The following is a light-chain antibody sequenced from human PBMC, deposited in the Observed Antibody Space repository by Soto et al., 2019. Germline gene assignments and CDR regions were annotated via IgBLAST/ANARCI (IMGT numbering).Light chain of an antibody. Sequence: DIQLTQSPAFLSVSVGDKVTITCRASQGISTFLAWYQQKPGKAPNLLIYSASTLQSGVPSRFSGSGSGTEFTLTISSLQPEDFATYFCQQIDSYPVTFGGGTKVEMK. CDR2: SAS. CDR1: QGISTF. V-gene: IGKV1-9*01. CDR3: QQIDSYPVT. J-gene: IGKJ4*01.